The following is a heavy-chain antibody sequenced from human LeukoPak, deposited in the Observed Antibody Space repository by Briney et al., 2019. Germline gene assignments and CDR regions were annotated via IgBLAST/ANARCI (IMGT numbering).Heavy chain of an antibody. J-gene: IGHJ4*02. CDR3: ARGSYGTTVTY. D-gene: IGHD4-17*01. Sequence: SGGSLTLSCAASGFTVSSNYMIWLRQAPGKGLEWFSVIYSGGSTYYADSVKGRFTISRDNSKNTLYLQMNSLRAEDTAVYYCARGSYGTTVTYWGQGTLVTVSS. V-gene: IGHV3-66*01. CDR1: GFTVSSNY. CDR2: IYSGGST.